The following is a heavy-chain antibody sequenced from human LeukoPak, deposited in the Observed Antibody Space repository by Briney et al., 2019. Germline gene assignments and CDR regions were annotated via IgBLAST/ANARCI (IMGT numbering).Heavy chain of an antibody. D-gene: IGHD1-26*01. CDR1: TYSISSGYY. CDR3: ARHSQWDPTDY. Sequence: PSETLSLTCTVSTYSISSGYYWGWIRQFPGKGLEWIGSIYYSGSAYYNPSLKSRVSISVDTSTNQFSLKLSSVTAADTAVYFCARHSQWDPTDYWGQGTLVTVSS. V-gene: IGHV4-38-2*02. CDR2: IYYSGSA. J-gene: IGHJ4*02.